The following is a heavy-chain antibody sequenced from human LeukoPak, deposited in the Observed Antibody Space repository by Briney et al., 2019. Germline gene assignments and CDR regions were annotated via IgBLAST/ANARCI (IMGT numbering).Heavy chain of an antibody. Sequence: GGSLRLSCAASGFTFSSYEMNWVRQAPGKGLEWVSAFSGSGGGTYYADSVRGRFTMSRDNSKNTLYLQMISLRAEDTPVYYCARSGLNRFDFWGQGTLVTVSS. CDR2: FSGSGGGT. CDR1: GFTFSSYE. D-gene: IGHD2-15*01. V-gene: IGHV3-23*01. CDR3: ARSGLNRFDF. J-gene: IGHJ4*02.